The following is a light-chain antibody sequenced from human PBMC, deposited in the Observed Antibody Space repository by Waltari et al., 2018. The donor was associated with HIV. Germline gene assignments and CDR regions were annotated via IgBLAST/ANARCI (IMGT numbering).Light chain of an antibody. CDR2: EVS. Sequence: QSALTQPASVSGSPGQSITISCTGTSSDVGGYNYVSWYQQHPGKAPNLMIYEVSNRPSGFSKRFSGSKSGNTASLTISGLQAEDEADYYCSSYTSSSLVVFGGGTKLTVL. J-gene: IGLJ2*01. CDR3: SSYTSSSLVV. CDR1: SSDVGGYNY. V-gene: IGLV2-14*01.